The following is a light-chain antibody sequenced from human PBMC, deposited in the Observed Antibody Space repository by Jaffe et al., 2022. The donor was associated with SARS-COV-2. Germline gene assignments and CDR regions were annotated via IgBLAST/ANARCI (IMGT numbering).Light chain of an antibody. CDR2: DAS. J-gene: IGKJ1*01. V-gene: IGKV3-11*01. CDR1: ESVSFS. CDR3: QQRGDWPPT. Sequence: EIVLTQSPATLSLSPGERATLSCRASESVSFSLAWYQQKPGQAPRLLIYDASNRATGIPARFSGSGSGTDFTLTISSLEPEDFAVYYCQQRGDWPPTFGQGTKVEIE.